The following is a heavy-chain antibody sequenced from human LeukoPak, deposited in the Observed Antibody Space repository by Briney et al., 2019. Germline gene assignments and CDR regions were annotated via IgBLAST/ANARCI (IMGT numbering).Heavy chain of an antibody. Sequence: GGSLRLSCAASGFTFSSYSMNWVRQAPGKGLEWVSAISGSGGSTYYADSVKGRFTISRDNSKNTLYLQMNSLRAEDTAVYYCAKGVTMVRGVPYFDYWGQGTLVTVSS. CDR3: AKGVTMVRGVPYFDY. J-gene: IGHJ4*02. V-gene: IGHV3-23*01. D-gene: IGHD3-10*01. CDR1: GFTFSSYS. CDR2: ISGSGGST.